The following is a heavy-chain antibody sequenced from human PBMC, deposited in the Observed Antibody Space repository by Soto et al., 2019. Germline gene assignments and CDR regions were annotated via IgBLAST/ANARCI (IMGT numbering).Heavy chain of an antibody. Sequence: QVQLQESGPGLVKPSQTLSLTCSVSGASIALAGGYYWSWIRQHPGKGLEWIGSIYYSGNTHYNPSIRSLINKSIDRPKNQLSLQLTSVTAADTAVYFCARDDYADYGIEYWGQGTLVTVSS. CDR1: GASIALAGGYY. J-gene: IGHJ4*02. CDR2: IYYSGNT. CDR3: ARDDYADYGIEY. V-gene: IGHV4-31*01. D-gene: IGHD4-17*01.